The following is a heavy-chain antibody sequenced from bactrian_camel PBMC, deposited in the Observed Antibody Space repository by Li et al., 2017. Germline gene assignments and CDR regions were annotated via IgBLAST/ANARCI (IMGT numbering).Heavy chain of an antibody. CDR1: GYTFNTNY. Sequence: HVQLVESGGGSVQAGGSLRLSCAVSGYTFNTNYVAWFRQSPGKEREGVAAIVAGGSSTNYAASVKGRFTISQDTAKNTLFLQMSNLKPEDTAMYFCAYAPYRAGDVRRRDVRCALADPYWGQGTQVTVS. CDR3: AYAPYRAGDVRRRDVRCALADPY. D-gene: IGHD1*01. J-gene: IGHJ4*01. V-gene: IGHV3S33*01. CDR2: IVAGGSST.